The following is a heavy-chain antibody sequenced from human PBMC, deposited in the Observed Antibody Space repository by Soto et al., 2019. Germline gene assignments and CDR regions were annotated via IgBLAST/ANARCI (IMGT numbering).Heavy chain of an antibody. D-gene: IGHD5-18*01. CDR3: ARRGFSYGGGYFDL. Sequence: QVRLQESGPGLVKPSQTLSLTCTVSGGSINIGGFYWSWVRQHPGKGLEWLGYIYHSGSTYYNPSLKSGVTISEDTSKNQFSLKLSSVTAADTAVYYCARRGFSYGGGYFDLWGRGTLVTVSS. V-gene: IGHV4-31*03. CDR2: IYHSGST. J-gene: IGHJ2*01. CDR1: GGSINIGGFY.